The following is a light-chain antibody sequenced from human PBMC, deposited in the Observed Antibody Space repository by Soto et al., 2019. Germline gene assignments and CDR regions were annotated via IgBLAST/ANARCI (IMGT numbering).Light chain of an antibody. CDR1: SSDVGGYNY. V-gene: IGLV2-14*01. CDR3: SSYTSSSTSVV. J-gene: IGLJ2*01. CDR2: DVS. Sequence: QSVLTQPASVSGSPGQSITISCTGTSSDVGGYNYVSWYQQHPGKAPKLMIYDVSNRPSGVSNRFSGSKSGNTASLSISGLQAEDEADYYCSSYTSSSTSVVFGGGTKLTGL.